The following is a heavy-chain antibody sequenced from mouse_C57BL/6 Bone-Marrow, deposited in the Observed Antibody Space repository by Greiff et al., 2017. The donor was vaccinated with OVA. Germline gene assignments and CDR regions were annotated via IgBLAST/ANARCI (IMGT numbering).Heavy chain of an antibody. Sequence: VQLQQPGTELVKPGASVKLSCKASGYTFTSYWMHWVKQRPGQGLEWIGNINPSNGGTNYNEKFKSQATLTVDKSSSTAYMQLSSLTSEDSAVYYCARAHYYYGSSYRYFDVWGTGTTVTVSS. CDR2: INPSNGGT. CDR3: ARAHYYYGSSYRYFDV. D-gene: IGHD1-1*01. CDR1: GYTFTSYW. J-gene: IGHJ1*03. V-gene: IGHV1-53*01.